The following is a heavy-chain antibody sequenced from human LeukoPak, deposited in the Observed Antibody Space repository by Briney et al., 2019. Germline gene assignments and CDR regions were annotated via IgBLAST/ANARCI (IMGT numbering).Heavy chain of an antibody. CDR2: ISSSTGNT. Sequence: ASVKVSCKASGYNFNTYGISWGRQGPGQGLEGMGWISSSTGNTKYAKKLQDRVTMTTETSTSTAYLYLRNLRSDDTAVYYCVRLPLGYCSSTSCLDWGQGTLVTVSS. V-gene: IGHV1-18*01. J-gene: IGHJ4*02. CDR1: GYNFNTYG. CDR3: VRLPLGYCSSTSCLD. D-gene: IGHD2-2*01.